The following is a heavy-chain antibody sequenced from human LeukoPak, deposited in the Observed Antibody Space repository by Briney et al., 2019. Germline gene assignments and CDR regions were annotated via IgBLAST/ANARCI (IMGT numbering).Heavy chain of an antibody. CDR1: GYTFTSYD. V-gene: IGHV1-8*03. CDR2: MNPNSGNT. J-gene: IGHJ4*02. CDR3: ARGRRTRPSIYYFDY. Sequence: GASVKVSCKASGYTFTSYDINWVRQATRPGLEWMGWMNPNSGNTGYAQKFQGRVTITRNTSISTAYMELSSLRSEDTAVYYCARGRRTRPSIYYFDYWGQGTLVTVSS. D-gene: IGHD2-2*01.